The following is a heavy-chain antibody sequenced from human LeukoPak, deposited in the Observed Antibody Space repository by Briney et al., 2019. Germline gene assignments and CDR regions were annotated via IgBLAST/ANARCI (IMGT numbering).Heavy chain of an antibody. CDR1: GGSISSGGYY. V-gene: IGHV4-31*03. CDR3: AKSTSCCYSWFDP. CDR2: IYYSGST. J-gene: IGHJ5*02. D-gene: IGHD2-2*01. Sequence: SQTLSHTCTVSGGSISSGGYYWSWIRQHPGKGLEWIGYIYYSGSTYYNPSLKSRVTISVDTSKNQFSLKLSSVTAADTAVYYCAKSTSCCYSWFDPWGQGTLVTVSS.